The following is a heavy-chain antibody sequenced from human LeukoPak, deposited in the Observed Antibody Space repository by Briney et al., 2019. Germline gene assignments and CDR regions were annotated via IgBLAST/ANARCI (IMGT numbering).Heavy chain of an antibody. CDR3: ARTTYYYGSGSP. CDR2: MNPNSGNT. J-gene: IGHJ5*02. D-gene: IGHD3-10*01. V-gene: IGHV1-8*02. CDR1: VYTFTSYG. Sequence: ASVKVSCKASVYTFTSYGIRWVRQATGQGLEWMGWMNPNSGNTGYAQKFQGRVTMTRNTSISTAYMELSSLRSEDTAVYYCARTTYYYGSGSPWGQGTLVTVSS.